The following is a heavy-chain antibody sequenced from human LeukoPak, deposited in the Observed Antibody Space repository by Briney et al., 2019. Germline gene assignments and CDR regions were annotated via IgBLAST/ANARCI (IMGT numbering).Heavy chain of an antibody. Sequence: PSETLSLTCTVSGGSISSYYWSWIRQPAGKGLEWIGRIYTSGSTNYNPSLKSRVTMSVDASKNQFSLKLSSVTAADTAVYYCARESIAVAGKNWFDPWGQGTLVTVSS. V-gene: IGHV4-4*07. J-gene: IGHJ5*02. CDR1: GGSISSYY. CDR3: ARESIAVAGKNWFDP. D-gene: IGHD6-19*01. CDR2: IYTSGST.